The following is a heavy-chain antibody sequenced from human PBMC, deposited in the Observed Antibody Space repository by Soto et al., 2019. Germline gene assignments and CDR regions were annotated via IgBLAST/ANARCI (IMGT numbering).Heavy chain of an antibody. CDR3: VRAAGYSGNDYVYYYGMDV. Sequence: QVQLVESGGGVVQPGRSLRLSRAASGFTFSSYGMHWVRQAPGKGLEWEALVWYDGGNKYYADSVKGRFTISRDNSKNTMYLQMNSLRDEETAVYYCVRAAGYSGNDYVYYYGMDVWGKGTTVTVSS. J-gene: IGHJ6*04. CDR2: VWYDGGNK. V-gene: IGHV3-33*01. CDR1: GFTFSSYG. D-gene: IGHD5-12*01.